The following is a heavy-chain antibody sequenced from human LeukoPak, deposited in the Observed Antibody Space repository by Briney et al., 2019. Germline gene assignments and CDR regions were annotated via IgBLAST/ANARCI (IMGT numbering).Heavy chain of an antibody. V-gene: IGHV1-2*02. CDR3: ARDVGMDV. CDR2: INLKSGVT. CDR1: GYTFTDYY. Sequence: ASVTVSCKASGYTFTDYYMHWVRQAPGQRLEWMGWINLKSGVTNYPQKFQGRVTMTRNTSISTAYLELSRLRSDYTSVYYCARDVGMDVWGQGTTVTVSS. J-gene: IGHJ6*02.